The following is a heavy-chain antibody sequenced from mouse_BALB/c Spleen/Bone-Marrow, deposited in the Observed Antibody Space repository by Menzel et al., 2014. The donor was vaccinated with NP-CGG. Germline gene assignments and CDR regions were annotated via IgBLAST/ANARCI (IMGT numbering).Heavy chain of an antibody. Sequence: SAYYASWAKGRFTISRTATTVDLKMTSPATEDTATYFCARGDYGTYGVNGFDLWGQGTLVTVSS. CDR2: SA. CDR3: ARGDYGTYGVNGFDL. V-gene: IGHV5-6-5*01. D-gene: IGHD1-1*02. J-gene: IGHJ2*01.